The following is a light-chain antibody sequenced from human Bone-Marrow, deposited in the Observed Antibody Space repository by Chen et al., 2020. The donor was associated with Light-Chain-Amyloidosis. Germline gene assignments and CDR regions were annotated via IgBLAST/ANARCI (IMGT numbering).Light chain of an antibody. J-gene: IGKJ2*01. V-gene: IGKV3-20*01. CDR2: GAS. CDR3: HHYGGSPDT. Sequence: IVLTQSPGTLSVSPGERVTISCGTSQTISDSYLAWYQQIPGQAPRLLIYGASTRANGVPDRFRGSGSGTDFTLSISRLEPEDFAVYYCHHYGGSPDTVGQGTKLEIK. CDR1: QTISDSY.